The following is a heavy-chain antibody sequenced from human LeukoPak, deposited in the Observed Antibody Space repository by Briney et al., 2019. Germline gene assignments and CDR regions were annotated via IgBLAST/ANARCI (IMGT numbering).Heavy chain of an antibody. Sequence: ASVKVSCKASGYTFTSYVINSVRQATGQGLEWMGWMNPNSGNTGYAQKFQGRVTMTRNTSISTAYMELSSLRSEDTAVYYCARRREWLARFTFDYWGQGTLVTVSS. D-gene: IGHD6-19*01. CDR1: GYTFTSYV. CDR2: MNPNSGNT. J-gene: IGHJ4*02. CDR3: ARRREWLARFTFDY. V-gene: IGHV1-8*01.